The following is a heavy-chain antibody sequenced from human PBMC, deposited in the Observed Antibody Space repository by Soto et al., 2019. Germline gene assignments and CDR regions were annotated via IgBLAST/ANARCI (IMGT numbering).Heavy chain of an antibody. Sequence: EVQLVESGGGLVQPGRSLRLSCAASGFTFDDYAMHWVRQAPGKGLEWVSGISWNSGSIGYADSVKGRFTISRDNAKNALYLQMNSLSAEDTALYYCAKGRSSSWYYFDYWGQGTLVTVSS. CDR2: ISWNSGSI. V-gene: IGHV3-9*01. D-gene: IGHD6-13*01. J-gene: IGHJ4*02. CDR1: GFTFDDYA. CDR3: AKGRSSSWYYFDY.